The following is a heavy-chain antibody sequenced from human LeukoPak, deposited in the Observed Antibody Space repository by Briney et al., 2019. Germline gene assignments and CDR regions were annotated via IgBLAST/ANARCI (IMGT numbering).Heavy chain of an antibody. CDR1: GFTFRNYW. D-gene: IGHD2-21*01. CDR2: IRPDGSDK. V-gene: IGHV3-7*01. CDR3: ARFSISSSGY. J-gene: IGHJ4*02. Sequence: PGGSLRLSCAASGFTFRNYWMSWVRQAPGKGLECVSNIRPDGSDKQYVDSVKGRFTISRDNAKNTLYLPMKRLRGEDTAVLLCARFSISSSGYWGEGTLVTVSS.